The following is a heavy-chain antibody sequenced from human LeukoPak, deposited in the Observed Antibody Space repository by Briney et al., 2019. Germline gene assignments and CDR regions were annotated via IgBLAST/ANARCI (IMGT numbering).Heavy chain of an antibody. CDR1: GGSISSSIYY. Sequence: SETLSLTCTVSGGSISSSIYYWGWIRQPPGKGLEYIGSIYYSGSTYYNPSLKSRVTISVDTSKNQFSLKLSSVTAADTAVYYCARENCSGGSCHIYYYYYYGMDVWGQGTTVTVSS. J-gene: IGHJ6*02. CDR2: IYYSGST. CDR3: ARENCSGGSCHIYYYYYYGMDV. D-gene: IGHD2-15*01. V-gene: IGHV4-39*07.